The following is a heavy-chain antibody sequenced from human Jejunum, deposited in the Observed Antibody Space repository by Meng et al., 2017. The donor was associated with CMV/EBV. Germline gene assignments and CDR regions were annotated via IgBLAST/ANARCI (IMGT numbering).Heavy chain of an antibody. Sequence: QTQLVQSGGAVKKPGASVKVSCKASGYTFTNYGITWVRQAHGKGLEWMGWISDYNGDTNYAQTLQGRVTMTTDTSTSTAYMELRSLRSDDTAVYYCARVEVGITSGDYWGQGTLVTVSS. CDR1: GYTFTNYG. J-gene: IGHJ4*02. CDR2: ISDYNGDT. V-gene: IGHV1-18*01. CDR3: ARVEVGITSGDY. D-gene: IGHD1-26*01.